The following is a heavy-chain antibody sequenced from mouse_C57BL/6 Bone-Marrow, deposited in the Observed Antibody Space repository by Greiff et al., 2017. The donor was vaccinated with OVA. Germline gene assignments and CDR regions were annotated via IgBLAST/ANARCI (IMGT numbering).Heavy chain of an antibody. J-gene: IGHJ1*03. D-gene: IGHD1-1*01. CDR3: ARYYYGSYWYFDV. CDR1: GYTFTDYY. V-gene: IGHV1-26*01. CDR2: INPNNGGT. Sequence: VQLQQPGAELVKPGASVKISCKASGYTFTDYYMNWVKQSHGKSLEWIGDINPNNGGTSYNQKFKGKATLTVDKSSSTAYMELRSLTSEDSAVYYCARYYYGSYWYFDVWGTGTTVTVSS.